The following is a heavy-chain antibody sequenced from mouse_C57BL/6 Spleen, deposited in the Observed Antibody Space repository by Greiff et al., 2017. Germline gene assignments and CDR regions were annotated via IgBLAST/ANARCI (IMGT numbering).Heavy chain of an antibody. V-gene: IGHV1-50*01. CDR2: IDPSDSYT. D-gene: IGHD1-1*01. CDR3: AREYYGSNYFDY. CDR1: GYTFTSYW. J-gene: IGHJ2*01. Sequence: QVQLQQPGAELVKPGASVKLSCKASGYTFTSYWMQWVKQRPGQGLEWIGEIDPSDSYTNYNQKFKGKATLTVDTSSSTAYMQLSSLTSEDSAVYYCAREYYGSNYFDYWGQGTTLTVSS.